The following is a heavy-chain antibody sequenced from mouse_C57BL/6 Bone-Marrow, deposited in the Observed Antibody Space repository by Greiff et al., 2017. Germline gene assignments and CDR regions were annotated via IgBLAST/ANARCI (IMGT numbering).Heavy chain of an antibody. J-gene: IGHJ2*01. CDR1: GFNIKHYY. Sequence: VQLQQSGAELVRPGASVKLSCTASGFNIKHYYMHWVKQRPEQGLEWIGRIDPEDGDTEYAPKFQGKATMTADTSYNTADLQLSSLTSENTAVYYCTTRGRDYWGQGTTLTVSS. CDR2: IDPEDGDT. CDR3: TTRGRDY. V-gene: IGHV14-1*01.